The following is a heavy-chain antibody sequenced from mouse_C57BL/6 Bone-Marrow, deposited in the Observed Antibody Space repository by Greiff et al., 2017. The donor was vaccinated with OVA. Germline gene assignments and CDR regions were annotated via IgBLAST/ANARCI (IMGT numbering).Heavy chain of an antibody. CDR1: GYSITSGYD. Sequence: ESGPGMVKPSQSLSLTCTVTGYSITSGYDWHWIRHFPGNKLEWMGYISYSGSTNYNPSLKSRISITHDTSKNHFFLKLNSVTTEDTATYYCARTGTYYAMDYWGQGTSVTVSS. D-gene: IGHD4-1*01. V-gene: IGHV3-1*01. CDR2: ISYSGST. J-gene: IGHJ4*01. CDR3: ARTGTYYAMDY.